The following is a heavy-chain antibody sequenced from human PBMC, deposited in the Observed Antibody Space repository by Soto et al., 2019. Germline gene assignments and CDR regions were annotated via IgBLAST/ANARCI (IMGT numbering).Heavy chain of an antibody. CDR1: GFTINTYS. J-gene: IGHJ4*02. Sequence: EVQLVESGGALVQPGGSLRLSCAVSGFTINTYSMNWVRQAPGKGLEWISYIAWSAGGSGMYYADSARGRFTISRDSAENSLYLQMSSLRDEDSAVYYCSRSIGPLDHGGQGTLVTVSS. CDR2: IAWSAGGSGM. V-gene: IGHV3-48*02. CDR3: SRSIGPLDH.